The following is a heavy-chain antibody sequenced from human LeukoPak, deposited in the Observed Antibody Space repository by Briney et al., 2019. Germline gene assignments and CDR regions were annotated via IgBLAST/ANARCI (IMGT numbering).Heavy chain of an antibody. Sequence: ASVKVSCKASGYSFTNYDINWVRQATGQGLEWMGWMNPKSGDTGYSQKFQGRVFITRDTSINTAYMELSSLGSDDTAVYYCARDPRMSVVRYFDYWGQGTLVTVSS. D-gene: IGHD4-23*01. CDR2: MNPKSGDT. CDR1: GYSFTNYD. V-gene: IGHV1-8*03. J-gene: IGHJ4*02. CDR3: ARDPRMSVVRYFDY.